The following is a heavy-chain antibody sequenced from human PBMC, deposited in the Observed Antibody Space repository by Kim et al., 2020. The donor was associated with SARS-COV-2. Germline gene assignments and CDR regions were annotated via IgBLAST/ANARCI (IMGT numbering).Heavy chain of an antibody. J-gene: IGHJ3*02. D-gene: IGHD3-16*01. V-gene: IGHV3-13*01. CDR3: ARDGGSNVRAFDI. Sequence: YPGSAKGRFTISRENAKNSLYLQMNSLRAGDTAVYYCARDGGSNVRAFDIWGQGTMVTVSS.